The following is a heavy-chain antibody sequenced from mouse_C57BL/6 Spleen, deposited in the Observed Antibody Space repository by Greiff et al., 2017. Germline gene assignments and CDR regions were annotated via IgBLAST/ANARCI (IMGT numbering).Heavy chain of an antibody. Sequence: QVQLKESGPGLVAPSQSLSITCTVSGFSLTSYGVHWVRQPPGKGLEWLVVIWSDGSTTYNSALIPRLSISKDNTQSQIFLKMSSLQTDETAMDYCARHGQLTDAMDYWGQGTSVTVSS. CDR2: IWSDGST. CDR3: ARHGQLTDAMDY. J-gene: IGHJ4*01. D-gene: IGHD3-2*02. V-gene: IGHV2-6-1*01. CDR1: GFSLTSYG.